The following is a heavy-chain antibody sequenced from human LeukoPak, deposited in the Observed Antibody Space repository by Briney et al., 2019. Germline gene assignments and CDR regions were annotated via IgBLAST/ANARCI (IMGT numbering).Heavy chain of an antibody. V-gene: IGHV3-48*03. CDR3: AKEDIAGNGFPFDS. Sequence: SGGSLRLSCAASGFTFNIYEMNWVRQAPGKGPEWISYISSSGRSIYYADSVKGRFTIPRDNAKNSVYLQMNSLRVEDTAIYYCAKEDIAGNGFPFDSWGQGTMVTVSS. CDR2: ISSSGRSI. D-gene: IGHD5-12*01. CDR1: GFTFNIYE. J-gene: IGHJ4*02.